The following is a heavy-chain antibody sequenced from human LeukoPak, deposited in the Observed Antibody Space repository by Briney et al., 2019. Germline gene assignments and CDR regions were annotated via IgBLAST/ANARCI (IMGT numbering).Heavy chain of an antibody. J-gene: IGHJ4*02. D-gene: IGHD3-10*02. CDR2: INGSGDAT. CDR3: VKSDCGSDGCKLLSY. V-gene: IGHV3-23*01. CDR1: GFIFSHYT. Sequence: GGSLRLSRAASGFIFSHYTMTWVRQAPGKGLEWVSSINGSGDATKYGDSVMGRFTISRGNFKNTVSLQMNYVRAEDTAVYYCVKSDCGSDGCKLLSYWGQGTLVIASS.